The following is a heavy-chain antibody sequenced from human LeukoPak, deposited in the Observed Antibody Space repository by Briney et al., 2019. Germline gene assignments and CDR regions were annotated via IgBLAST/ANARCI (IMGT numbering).Heavy chain of an antibody. J-gene: IGHJ3*02. CDR2: ISYRGTT. V-gene: IGHV4-59*08. D-gene: IGHD2-2*01. CDR3: ATNAGPAALDAIDI. CDR1: GDSINRHY. Sequence: SETLSLTCTVSGDSINRHYWSWIRQTPGEGLEWIGYISYRGTTNYNPSLKSRVTISIDTSNNQFSLRLSSVTAADTAVYYCATNAGPAALDAIDIWGQGTIVTVSP.